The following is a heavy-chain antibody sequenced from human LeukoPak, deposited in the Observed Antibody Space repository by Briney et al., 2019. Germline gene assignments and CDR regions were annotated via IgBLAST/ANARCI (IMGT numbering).Heavy chain of an antibody. D-gene: IGHD3-9*01. CDR1: GFTFSSYA. Sequence: GGSLRLSCAASGFTFSSYAMNWVRQAPGKGLEWVSYISSSSSTIYYADSVKGRFTISRDNAKNSLYLQMNSLRAEDTAVYYCARDAHHYDILTGYYKGIDYWGQGTLVTVSS. CDR3: ARDAHHYDILTGYYKGIDY. V-gene: IGHV3-48*01. CDR2: ISSSSSTI. J-gene: IGHJ4*02.